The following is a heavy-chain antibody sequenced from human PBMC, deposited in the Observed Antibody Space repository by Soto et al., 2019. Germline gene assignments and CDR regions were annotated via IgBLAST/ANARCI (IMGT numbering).Heavy chain of an antibody. CDR2: ISGSSTST. Sequence: EVQLSGSGGGLVQPGGSLRLSCAASGFTFSSYAMSWVRQAPGKGLEWVSAISGSSTSTYYADSVKGRFTISRDNSKNPRYLQMNSLRAEDTAVYYCAKDPSSGFAMENYFDYWGQGTLVTVSS. V-gene: IGHV3-23*01. J-gene: IGHJ4*02. CDR3: AKDPSSGFAMENYFDY. CDR1: GFTFSSYA. D-gene: IGHD3-10*01.